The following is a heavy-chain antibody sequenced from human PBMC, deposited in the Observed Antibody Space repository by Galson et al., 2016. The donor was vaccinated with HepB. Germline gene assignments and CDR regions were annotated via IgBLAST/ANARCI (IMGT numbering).Heavy chain of an antibody. V-gene: IGHV3-33*08. J-gene: IGHJ4*02. Sequence: SLRLSCAASGFTFSSHGMHWVRLAPGKGLDWVAVIWYDGSNKYYADSVKGRFTISRDNSKNTLYLQMNSLRGEDTAVYYCAREGAGMAVAGTAFEDWGQGTLVTVSS. CDR2: IWYDGSNK. D-gene: IGHD6-19*01. CDR3: AREGAGMAVAGTAFED. CDR1: GFTFSSHG.